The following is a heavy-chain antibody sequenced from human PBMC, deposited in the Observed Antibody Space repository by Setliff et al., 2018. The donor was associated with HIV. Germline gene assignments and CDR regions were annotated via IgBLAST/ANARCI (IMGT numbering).Heavy chain of an antibody. CDR3: ARGVVGSYYDYVNIYYHDYIDL. V-gene: IGHV4-61*09. CDR1: GVSINRGDYS. Sequence: TSETLSLTCDVSGVSINRGDYSWNWIRQPAGKRLEWIGHVHSNGFKNYNSSLESRVDISVDTSKNQISLKVDSVTAADTAMYFCARGVVGSYYDYVNIYYHDYIDLWGKGTTVTVSS. J-gene: IGHJ6*03. CDR2: VHSNGFK. D-gene: IGHD2-15*01.